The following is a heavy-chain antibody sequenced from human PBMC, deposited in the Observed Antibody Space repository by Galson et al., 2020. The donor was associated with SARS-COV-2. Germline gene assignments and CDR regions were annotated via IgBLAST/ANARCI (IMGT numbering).Heavy chain of an antibody. Sequence: GESLKLYCAASGFPFRSYSMNWVRQAPGKGLEWVSSISNSSNYIYYADSVKGRFTISRDNAKNSLFLQMNSLRAEDTAVYYCARDASWAMFGMDVWGQGTPVTVSS. J-gene: IGHJ6*02. D-gene: IGHD1-26*01. CDR1: GFPFRSYS. CDR3: ARDASWAMFGMDV. CDR2: ISNSSNYI. V-gene: IGHV3-21*01.